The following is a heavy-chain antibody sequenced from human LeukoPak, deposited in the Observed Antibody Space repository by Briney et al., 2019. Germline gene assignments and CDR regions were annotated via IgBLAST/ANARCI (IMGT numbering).Heavy chain of an antibody. V-gene: IGHV4-59*12. Sequence: SETLSLTCTVSGGSISSYYWSWIRQPPGKGLEWIGYIYYSGSTNYNPSLKSRVTISVDTSKNQFSLKLSSVTAEDTAVYYCAREDSIFSRAPPYYYTDVWGKGTTVTISS. CDR2: IYYSGST. CDR3: AREDSIFSRAPPYYYTDV. J-gene: IGHJ6*03. CDR1: GGSISSYY. D-gene: IGHD2/OR15-2a*01.